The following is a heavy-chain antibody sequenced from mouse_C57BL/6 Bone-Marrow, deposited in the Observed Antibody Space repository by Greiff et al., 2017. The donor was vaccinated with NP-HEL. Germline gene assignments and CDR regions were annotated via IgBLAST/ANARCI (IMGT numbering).Heavy chain of an antibody. D-gene: IGHD1-1*01. J-gene: IGHJ4*01. V-gene: IGHV14-3*01. Sequence: EVQRVESVAELVRPGASVKLSCTASGFNIKNTYMHWVKQRPEQGLEWIGRIDPANGNTKYAPKFQGKATITADTSSNTAYLQLSSLTSEDTAIYYCARCPYYYGSSFYYYAMDYWGQVTSVTVSS. CDR2: IDPANGNT. CDR1: GFNIKNTY. CDR3: ARCPYYYGSSFYYYAMDY.